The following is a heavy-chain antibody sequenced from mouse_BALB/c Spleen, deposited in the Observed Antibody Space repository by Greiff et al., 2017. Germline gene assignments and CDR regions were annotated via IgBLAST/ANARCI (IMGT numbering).Heavy chain of an antibody. CDR3: KAYYGNPYAFDY. CDR1: GFNIKDYY. CDR2: IDPENGDT. V-gene: IGHV14-4*02. J-gene: IGHJ2*01. D-gene: IGHD2-1*01. Sequence: VQLQQSGAELVRSGASVKLSCTASGFNIKDYYMHWVKQRPEQGLEWIGWIDPENGDTEYAPKFQGKATMTADTSSNTAYLQLSSLTSEDTAVYYCKAYYGNPYAFDYWGQGTTLTVSS.